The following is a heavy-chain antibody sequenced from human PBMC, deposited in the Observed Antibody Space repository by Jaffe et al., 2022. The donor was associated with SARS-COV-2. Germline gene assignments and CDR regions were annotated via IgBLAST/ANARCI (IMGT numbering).Heavy chain of an antibody. CDR1: GFTFSSYG. V-gene: IGHV3-30*18. Sequence: QVQLVESGGGVVQPGRSLRLSCAASGFTFSSYGMHWVRQAPGKGLEWVAVISYDGSNKYYADSVKGRFTISRDNSKNTLYLQMNSLRAEDTAVYYCANTAMVGVEYWGQGTLVTVSS. D-gene: IGHD5-18*01. J-gene: IGHJ4*02. CDR2: ISYDGSNK. CDR3: ANTAMVGVEY.